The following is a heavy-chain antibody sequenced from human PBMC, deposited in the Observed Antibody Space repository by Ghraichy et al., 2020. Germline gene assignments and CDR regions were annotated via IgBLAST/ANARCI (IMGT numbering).Heavy chain of an antibody. CDR1: GFTFSSYS. V-gene: IGHV3-21*06. CDR2: ISGVGSYI. Sequence: LTCAASGFTFSSYSMNWVRQAPGKGLEWVSSISGVGSYIYYADSVKGRFTIARDNAKNSLYLQLNSLRAEDTAVYYCARDADFDSSGLRLNWYFDLWGRGTLVTVSS. J-gene: IGHJ2*01. CDR3: ARDADFDSSGLRLNWYFDL. D-gene: IGHD3-22*01.